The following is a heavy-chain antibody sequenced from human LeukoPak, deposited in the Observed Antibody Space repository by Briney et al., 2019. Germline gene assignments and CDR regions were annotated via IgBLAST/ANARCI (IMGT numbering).Heavy chain of an antibody. CDR2: IKNDGSST. V-gene: IGHV3-74*01. D-gene: IGHD3-22*01. J-gene: IGHJ5*02. CDR1: GFTFSSYW. CDR3: ARDLGQYYDTSDNWFDP. Sequence: GGSLRLSCGASGFTFSSYWMHWVRQAPGKGLVWVSRIKNDGSSTSYADSVQGRFTISRDNAKNTLYLQMNSLRAEDTALYYCARDLGQYYDTSDNWFDPWGQGTLVTVSS.